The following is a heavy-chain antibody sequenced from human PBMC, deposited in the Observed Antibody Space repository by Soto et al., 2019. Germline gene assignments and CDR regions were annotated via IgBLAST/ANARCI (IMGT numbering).Heavy chain of an antibody. D-gene: IGHD5-18*01. CDR3: ARDRDYTYGYDLYHYGMDV. Sequence: HPGGSLRLSCAASGFNFSSYWMSWARQAPGKGLEWVANIKQDGSEKYYVDSVKGRFTISRDNARNSLYLQMNSLRAEDTAVYFCARDRDYTYGYDLYHYGMDVWGQGTTVTVSS. CDR1: GFNFSSYW. V-gene: IGHV3-7*01. J-gene: IGHJ6*02. CDR2: IKQDGSEK.